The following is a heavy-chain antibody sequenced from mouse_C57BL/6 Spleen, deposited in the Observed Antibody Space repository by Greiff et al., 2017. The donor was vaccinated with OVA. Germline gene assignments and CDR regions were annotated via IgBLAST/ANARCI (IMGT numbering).Heavy chain of an antibody. V-gene: IGHV1-80*01. Sequence: QVQLQQSGAELVKPGASVKISCKASGYAFSSYWMNWVKQRPGKGLEWIGQIYPGDGDTTYNGKFKGKATLTADKSSSTAYMQLSSLPSEESAVYFCARGRSIYDGYYYAMDYWGQGTSVTVAS. D-gene: IGHD2-3*01. CDR2: IYPGDGDT. CDR3: ARGRSIYDGYYYAMDY. J-gene: IGHJ4*01. CDR1: GYAFSSYW.